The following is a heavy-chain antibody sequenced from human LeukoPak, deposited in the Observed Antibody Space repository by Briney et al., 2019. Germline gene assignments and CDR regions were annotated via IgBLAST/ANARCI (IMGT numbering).Heavy chain of an antibody. CDR2: IKQDGSEK. D-gene: IGHD6-19*01. CDR1: GFTFRNYW. CDR3: ARTIAVAGWVDY. J-gene: IGHJ4*02. V-gene: IGHV3-7*01. Sequence: GGSLRLSCAASGFTFRNYWMGWVRQAPGKGLEWVANIKQDGSEKYYVDSVKGRFTISRDNAKNSLYLQMNSLRAEDTAVYYCARTIAVAGWVDYWGQGTLVTVSS.